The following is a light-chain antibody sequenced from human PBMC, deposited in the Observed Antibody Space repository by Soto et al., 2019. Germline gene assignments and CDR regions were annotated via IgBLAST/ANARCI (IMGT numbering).Light chain of an antibody. CDR3: MQATHWPWT. CDR2: TAS. V-gene: IGKV2-30*02. CDR1: QSRVHPGGNTY. J-gene: IGKJ1*01. Sequence: GVMTQRPLSSRGSRGQPACVSCGSSQSRVHPGGNTYVSWFQQRPGQSPRRLIYTASNRDSCVPDRSSGTGSGTDFTLTISRVEAEDVAVYYCMQATHWPWTFGQGTKV.